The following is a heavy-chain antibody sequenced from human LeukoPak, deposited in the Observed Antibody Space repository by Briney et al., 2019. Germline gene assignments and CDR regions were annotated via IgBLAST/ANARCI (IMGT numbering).Heavy chain of an antibody. D-gene: IGHD2-15*01. CDR2: ISSSSSYI. CDR3: AKLYYLLPHR. V-gene: IGHV3-21*04. J-gene: IGHJ4*02. Sequence: PGGSLRLSCAASGFTFSSYSMNWVRQAPGKGLEWVSSISSSSSYIYYADSVKGRFTISRDNSKNTLYVQMNSLRAEDTAVYYCAKLYYLLPHRWGQGTLVTVSS. CDR1: GFTFSSYS.